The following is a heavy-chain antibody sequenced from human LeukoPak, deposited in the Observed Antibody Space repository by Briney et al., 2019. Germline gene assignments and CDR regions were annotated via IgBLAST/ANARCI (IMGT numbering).Heavy chain of an antibody. J-gene: IGHJ4*02. CDR3: VRGKNVDTAMVADY. V-gene: IGHV1-46*01. CDR1: GYTFTSYY. Sequence: ASVKVSCKASGYTFTSYYMRWVRQAPGHGLEWMGIINPSGGSTTYAQKFQGRVTMTTDTSTSTAYMELRSLRSDDTAVYYCVRGKNVDTAMVADYWGQGTLVTVSS. CDR2: INPSGGST. D-gene: IGHD5-18*01.